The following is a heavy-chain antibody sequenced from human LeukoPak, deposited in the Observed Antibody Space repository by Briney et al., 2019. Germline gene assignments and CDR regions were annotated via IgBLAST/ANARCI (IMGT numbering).Heavy chain of an antibody. Sequence: PSETLSLTCTVSGGSISSSSYYWGWIRQPPGKGLEWIGRIYTSGSTNYNPSLKSRVTMSVDTSKNQFSLKLSSVTAADTAVYYCARDDGAAAGTHYFDYWGQGTLVTVSS. D-gene: IGHD6-13*01. CDR1: GGSISSSSYY. J-gene: IGHJ4*02. CDR2: IYTSGST. CDR3: ARDDGAAAGTHYFDY. V-gene: IGHV4-39*07.